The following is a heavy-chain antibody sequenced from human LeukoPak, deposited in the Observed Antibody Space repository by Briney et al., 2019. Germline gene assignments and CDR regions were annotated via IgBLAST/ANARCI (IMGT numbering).Heavy chain of an antibody. D-gene: IGHD3-10*01. V-gene: IGHV4-30-2*01. CDR3: ARGGGTFFYGSGSLDY. Sequence: SETLSLTCAVSGDSISSGDYSWSWIRQPSGKGLEWIGYIFHSGPSYYNPSLKSRVTISVDKSKNQFSLRLTSVTAADTAVYYCARGGGTFFYGSGSLDYWGQGTLVTVSS. CDR2: IFHSGPS. CDR1: GDSISSGDYS. J-gene: IGHJ4*02.